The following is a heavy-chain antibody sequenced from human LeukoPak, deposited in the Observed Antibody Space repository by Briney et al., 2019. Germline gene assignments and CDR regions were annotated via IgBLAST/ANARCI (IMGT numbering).Heavy chain of an antibody. Sequence: ASVKVSCKASGYTFTGYYMHWVRQAPGQGLEWMGWINPNSGGTNYAQKFQGRVTMTRVTSISTAYMELSRLRSDDTAVYYCAAPYCSSTSCLEYFQHWGQGTLVTVSS. J-gene: IGHJ1*01. CDR3: AAPYCSSTSCLEYFQH. CDR1: GYTFTGYY. D-gene: IGHD2-2*01. V-gene: IGHV1-2*02. CDR2: INPNSGGT.